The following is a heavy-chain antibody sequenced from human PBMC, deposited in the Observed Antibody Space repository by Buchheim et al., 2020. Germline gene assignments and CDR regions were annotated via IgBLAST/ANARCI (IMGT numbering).Heavy chain of an antibody. V-gene: IGHV3-23*01. D-gene: IGHD3-10*01. CDR2: ISGSGGST. CDR1: GFTFSSYV. Sequence: EVQLLESGGGLVQPGGSLRLSCAASGFTFSSYVMSWVRQAPGKGLEWVSAISGSGGSTYFPDSVKGRFTISRDNSKTTLYLQMNSLRAEDTAVYYCAKRGGSGSYYPPQFDYWGQGTL. CDR3: AKRGGSGSYYPPQFDY. J-gene: IGHJ4*02.